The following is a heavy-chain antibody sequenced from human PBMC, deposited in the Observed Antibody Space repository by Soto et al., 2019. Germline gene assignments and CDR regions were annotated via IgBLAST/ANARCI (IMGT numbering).Heavy chain of an antibody. CDR2: IYSDCNT. D-gene: IGHD6-13*01. V-gene: IGHV3-53*04. CDR3: ARSSLPSSSRSFDF. Sequence: PGGALRLFCSASGVTVSTNYMSWVRQVPGKCLEWVSVIYSDCNTYYADSVKGRFTLSRHNSENTLYLQMNSLRAEDTAVYYCARSSLPSSSRSFDFWGQGTMVTVSS. J-gene: IGHJ3*01. CDR1: GVTVSTNY.